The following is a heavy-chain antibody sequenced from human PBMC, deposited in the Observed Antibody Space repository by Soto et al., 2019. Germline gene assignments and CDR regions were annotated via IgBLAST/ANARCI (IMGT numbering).Heavy chain of an antibody. CDR3: ARDLLAQGYFDY. Sequence: SETLSLTCTVSGGSISSYYWSWIRQPPGKGLEWIGYIYYSGSTNYNPSLKSRVTISVDTSKNQFSLKLSSVTAADTAVYYCARDLLAQGYFDYWGQGTLVTVSS. CDR1: GGSISSYY. J-gene: IGHJ4*02. D-gene: IGHD3-3*02. V-gene: IGHV4-59*01. CDR2: IYYSGST.